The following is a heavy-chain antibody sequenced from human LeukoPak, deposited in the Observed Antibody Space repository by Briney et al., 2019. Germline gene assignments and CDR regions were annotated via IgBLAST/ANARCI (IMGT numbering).Heavy chain of an antibody. V-gene: IGHV1-24*01. Sequence: ASVKVSXKASGYTFTSYGISWVRQAPGQGLEWMGGFDPEDGETIYAQKFQGRVTMTEDTSTDTAYMELSSLRSEDTAVYYCASGEIRGFDYWGQGTLVTVSS. CDR2: FDPEDGET. J-gene: IGHJ4*02. CDR3: ASGEIRGFDY. CDR1: GYTFTSYG. D-gene: IGHD1-14*01.